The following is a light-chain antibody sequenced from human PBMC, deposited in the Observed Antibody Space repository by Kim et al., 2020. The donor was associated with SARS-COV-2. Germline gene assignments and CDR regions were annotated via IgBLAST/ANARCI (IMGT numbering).Light chain of an antibody. J-gene: IGKJ1*01. Sequence: DIQLTLSPPFLSASVGDRVTITCRASQGISTYLAWYQQIPGKAPKLLIYRASTLQSGVPSRFSGSGSGTEFTLTIGNLQPEDFAIYYCQQLNSYPWTFGQGTKVDIK. V-gene: IGKV1-9*01. CDR2: RAS. CDR1: QGISTY. CDR3: QQLNSYPWT.